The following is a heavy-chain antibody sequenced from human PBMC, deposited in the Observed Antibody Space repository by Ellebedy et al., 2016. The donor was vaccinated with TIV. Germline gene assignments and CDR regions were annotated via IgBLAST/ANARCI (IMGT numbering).Heavy chain of an antibody. J-gene: IGHJ5*02. CDR2: INYSVST. Sequence: SETLSLXXTVSGDSISSSSYYWGWIRQPPGKGLEWIGTINYSVSTYYNPSLKSRVTISVDTSKNQFSLKLRSVTAADTAVYYCARPYKASSGDPSFDPWGQGTLVIVSS. CDR3: ARPYKASSGDPSFDP. V-gene: IGHV4-39*01. D-gene: IGHD6-19*01. CDR1: GDSISSSSYY.